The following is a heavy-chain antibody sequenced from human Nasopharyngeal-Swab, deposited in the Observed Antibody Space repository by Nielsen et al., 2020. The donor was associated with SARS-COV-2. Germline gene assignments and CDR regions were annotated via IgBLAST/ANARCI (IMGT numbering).Heavy chain of an antibody. J-gene: IGHJ6*02. Sequence: WIRQPPGKGLEWIGCIYYTGSTYCNPSLKSRVTISVDTSKNQFPLKLTSVTAADTAVYYCARYPSSSWSSYGMDVWGQGTTVTVSS. CDR3: ARYPSSSWSSYGMDV. D-gene: IGHD6-13*01. V-gene: IGHV4-31*02. CDR2: IYYTGST.